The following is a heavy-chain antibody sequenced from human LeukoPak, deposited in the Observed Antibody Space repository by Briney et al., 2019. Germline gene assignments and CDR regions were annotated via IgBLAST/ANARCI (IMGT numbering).Heavy chain of an antibody. CDR2: IYYSGGT. CDR1: GGSISSSSYY. V-gene: IGHV4-39*01. J-gene: IGHJ5*02. CDR3: APYRSGSYYWFDP. D-gene: IGHD3-10*01. Sequence: SETLSLTCTVSGGSISSSSYYWGWIRQPPGKGLEWIGSIYYSGGTYYNPSLKSRVTISVDTSKNQFSLKLSSVTAADTAVYYCAPYRSGSYYWFDPWGQGTLVTVSS.